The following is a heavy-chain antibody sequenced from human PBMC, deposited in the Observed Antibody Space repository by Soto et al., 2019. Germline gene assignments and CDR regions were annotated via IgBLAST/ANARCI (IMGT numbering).Heavy chain of an antibody. J-gene: IGHJ6*02. Sequence: QVQLVQSGAEVKKPGSSVKVSCKASGGTFSSYTISWVRQAPGQGLEWMGRIIPILGIANYAQKFQGRVTITADKSTSTGYMELSSLRSEDTALYYCARAGGISVPTYYYYGMDVWGQGTTVTVSS. CDR1: GGTFSSYT. D-gene: IGHD2-15*01. CDR2: IIPILGIA. CDR3: ARAGGISVPTYYYYGMDV. V-gene: IGHV1-69*02.